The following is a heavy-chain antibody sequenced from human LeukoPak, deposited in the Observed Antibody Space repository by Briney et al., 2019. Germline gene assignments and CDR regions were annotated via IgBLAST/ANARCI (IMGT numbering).Heavy chain of an antibody. V-gene: IGHV1-46*01. J-gene: IGHJ6*02. CDR2: INPSGGST. Sequence: ASVKVSCKASGYTFTSYYMHWVRQAPGQGLEWMGIINPSGGSTSYAQKFQVRVTMTRDTSTSTVYMELSSLRSEDTAVYYCARDPITIFGVVIIQYGMDVWGQGTTVTVSS. CDR3: ARDPITIFGVVIIQYGMDV. CDR1: GYTFTSYY. D-gene: IGHD3-3*01.